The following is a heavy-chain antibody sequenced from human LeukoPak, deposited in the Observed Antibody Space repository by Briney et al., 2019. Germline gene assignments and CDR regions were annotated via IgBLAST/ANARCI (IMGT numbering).Heavy chain of an antibody. CDR3: ARDCSSTSCYGTFDY. D-gene: IGHD2-2*01. CDR2: IYSGGST. J-gene: IGHJ4*02. CDR1: GFTVSSNY. Sequence: PGGSLRLSCAASGFTVSSNYMSWVRQAPGKGLEWVSVIYSGGSTYYADSVKGRFTISRDNSKNTLYLQMNSLRAEDTAVYYCARDCSSTSCYGTFDYWGQGTLVTVSS. V-gene: IGHV3-53*01.